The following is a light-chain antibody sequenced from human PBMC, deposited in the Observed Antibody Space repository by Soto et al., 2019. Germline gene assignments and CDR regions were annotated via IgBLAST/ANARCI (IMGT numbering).Light chain of an antibody. J-gene: IGLJ2*01. CDR3: TSYTSTTKV. CDR2: EVS. V-gene: IGLV2-14*01. CDR1: SSDVDGYKY. Sequence: QSVLTQPASVSGSPGQSITISCTGTSSDVDGYKYVSWYQQHPGKAPKVMIYEVSNRPSGVSNRFSGSKSGNTASLTISGLQAEDEADYYCTSYTSTTKVFGGGTKVTVL.